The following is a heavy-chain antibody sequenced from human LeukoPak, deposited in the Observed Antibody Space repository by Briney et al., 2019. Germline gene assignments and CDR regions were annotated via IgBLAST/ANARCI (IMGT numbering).Heavy chain of an antibody. V-gene: IGHV3-23*01. D-gene: IGHD2-21*01. CDR2: ISGSGGST. J-gene: IGHJ4*02. Sequence: PGGSLRLSCAASGFAFSDSWMTWIRQAPGKGLEWVSAISGSGGSTYYADSVKGRFTISRDNSKNTLYLQMNSLRAEDTAVYYCVCYYFDYWGQGTLVTVSS. CDR1: GFAFSDSW. CDR3: VCYYFDY.